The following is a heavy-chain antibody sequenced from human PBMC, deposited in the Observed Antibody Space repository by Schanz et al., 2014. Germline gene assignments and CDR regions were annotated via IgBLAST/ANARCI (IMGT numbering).Heavy chain of an antibody. CDR1: GFTVSSNY. Sequence: DVQLVESGGGLIQPGGSLSLSCVASGFTVSSNYMSWVRQAPGKGLEWVSVIYSDGRTYYGDSVKGRFTISRDNSKNTLYLQMNSLRDEDTAMYYCAKRCSSTSCSHGAFDIWGQGTMVTVSS. CDR3: AKRCSSTSCSHGAFDI. V-gene: IGHV3-53*01. J-gene: IGHJ3*02. D-gene: IGHD2-2*01. CDR2: IYSDGRT.